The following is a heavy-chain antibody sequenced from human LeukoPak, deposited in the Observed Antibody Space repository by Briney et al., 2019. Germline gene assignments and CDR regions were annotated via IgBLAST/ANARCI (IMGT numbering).Heavy chain of an antibody. CDR1: GGSISSHY. J-gene: IGHJ5*02. V-gene: IGHV4-59*08. CDR3: ARGYSYGSNWLDP. CDR2: IYYSGST. Sequence: SETLSLTCTVSGGSISSHYWSWIRQPPGKGLEWIGYIYYSGSTNYNPSLKSQVTISVDTSKNQFSLKLSSVTAADTAVYYCARGYSYGSNWLDPWGQGTLVTVSS. D-gene: IGHD5-18*01.